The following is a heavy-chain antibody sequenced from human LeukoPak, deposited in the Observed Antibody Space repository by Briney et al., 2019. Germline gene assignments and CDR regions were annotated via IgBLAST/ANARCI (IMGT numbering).Heavy chain of an antibody. CDR1: GFTFSSYN. V-gene: IGHV3-48*02. Sequence: PGGSLRLSCAASGFTFSSYNMNWVRQAPGKGLEWVSYISSRSSAIYYADSVKGRFTISRDNAKSSLYLQTNSLRDEDTAVYYCARGATGFDYWGQRTLVTVSS. CDR3: ARGATGFDY. D-gene: IGHD3-16*01. J-gene: IGHJ4*02. CDR2: ISSRSSAI.